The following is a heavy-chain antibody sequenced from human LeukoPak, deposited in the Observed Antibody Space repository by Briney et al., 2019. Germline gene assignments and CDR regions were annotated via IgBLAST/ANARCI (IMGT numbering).Heavy chain of an antibody. CDR2: IRFDGSDK. J-gene: IGHJ4*02. CDR3: AKGRLVPGSVLDY. Sequence: GGSLRLSCAASGFTFRSYDMYWVRQAPGKGLEWVAFIRFDGSDKNYEDSVKGRFTISRDNSKNTLFLQMNSLRAEDTAVYYCAKGRLVPGSVLDYWGQGNLVTVSS. CDR1: GFTFRSYD. V-gene: IGHV3-30*02. D-gene: IGHD6-19*01.